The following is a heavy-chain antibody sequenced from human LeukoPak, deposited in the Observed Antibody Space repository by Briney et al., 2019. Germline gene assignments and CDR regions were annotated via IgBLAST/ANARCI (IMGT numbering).Heavy chain of an antibody. Sequence: PSETPSLTCAVYGGSFSGYYWSWIRQPPGKGLEWIGEINHSGSTNYNPSLKSRVTISVDTSKNQFSLKLSSVTAADTAVYYCARGQSRFDYWGQGTLVTVSS. J-gene: IGHJ4*02. D-gene: IGHD6-6*01. CDR3: ARGQSRFDY. CDR1: GGSFSGYY. CDR2: INHSGST. V-gene: IGHV4-34*01.